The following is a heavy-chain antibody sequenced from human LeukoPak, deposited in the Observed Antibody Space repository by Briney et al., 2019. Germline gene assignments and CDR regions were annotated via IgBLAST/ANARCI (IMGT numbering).Heavy chain of an antibody. CDR3: ARDPEMTTTNYFDF. V-gene: IGHV6-1*01. CDR2: TYYRSKWKN. CDR1: GDSVSSNSAA. J-gene: IGHJ4*02. D-gene: IGHD5-24*01. Sequence: SQTLSLTCAISGDSVSSNSAAWNWIRQSPSRGLEWLGSTYYRSKWKNDYAISVKSRIIINPDTSKNQFSLQLNSVTPEDTAVYYCARDPEMTTTNYFDFWGQGTLVTVSS.